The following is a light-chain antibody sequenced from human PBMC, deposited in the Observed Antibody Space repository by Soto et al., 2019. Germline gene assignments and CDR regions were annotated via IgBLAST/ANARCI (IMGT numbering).Light chain of an antibody. CDR2: DVS. CDR1: SSDVGGYNY. V-gene: IGLV2-11*01. CDR3: CSYAGSYTFHYV. J-gene: IGLJ1*01. Sequence: QSALTQPRSVSGSPGQSVTISCTGTSSDVGGYNYVSWYQQHPGKAPKLMIYDVSKRPSEVPDRFSGSKSGNTASLTISGLQAEDEADYYCCSYAGSYTFHYVFGTGTKVTVL.